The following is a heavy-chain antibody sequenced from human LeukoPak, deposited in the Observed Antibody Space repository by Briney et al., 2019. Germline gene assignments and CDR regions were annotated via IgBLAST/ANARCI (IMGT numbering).Heavy chain of an antibody. CDR2: IIPIFGTA. CDR1: GGTFSSYA. Sequence: GASVKVSCKASGGTFSSYAISWVRQAPGQGLEWMGGIIPIFGTANYAQKFQGRVTITADESASTAYMELSSLRSEDTAVYYCARTYYYDSSGYYLQDLFWFDPWGQGTLVTVSS. V-gene: IGHV1-69*01. J-gene: IGHJ5*02. D-gene: IGHD3-22*01. CDR3: ARTYYYDSSGYYLQDLFWFDP.